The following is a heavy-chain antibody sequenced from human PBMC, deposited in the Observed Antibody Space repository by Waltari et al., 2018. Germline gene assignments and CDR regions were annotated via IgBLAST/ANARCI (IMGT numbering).Heavy chain of an antibody. CDR1: FTVSSNY. CDR2: IYSGGST. J-gene: IGHJ4*02. V-gene: IGHV3-66*02. D-gene: IGHD6-6*01. Sequence: FTVSSNYMSWVRQAPGKGLEWVSVIYSGGSTYYADSVKGRFTISRDNSKNTLYLQMNSLRAEDTAVYYCASSEYSSSYDYWGQGTLVTVSS. CDR3: ASSEYSSSYDY.